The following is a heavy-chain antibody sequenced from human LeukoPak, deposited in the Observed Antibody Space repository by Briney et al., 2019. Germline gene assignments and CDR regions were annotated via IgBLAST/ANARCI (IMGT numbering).Heavy chain of an antibody. J-gene: IGHJ4*02. CDR2: IRSKAYGGTT. CDR3: TRVIVVVTAISSFDY. Sequence: PGGSLRLSCTASGFTFGDYAMSWFRQAPGKGLEWVGFIRSKAYGGTTEYAASVKGRFTISRDDSKSIAYLQMNSLKTEDTAVYYCTRVIVVVTAISSFDYWGQGTLVTVSS. D-gene: IGHD2-21*02. CDR1: GFTFGDYA. V-gene: IGHV3-49*03.